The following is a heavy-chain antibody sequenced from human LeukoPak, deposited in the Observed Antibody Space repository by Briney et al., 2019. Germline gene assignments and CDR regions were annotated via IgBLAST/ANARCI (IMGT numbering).Heavy chain of an antibody. V-gene: IGHV3-72*01. J-gene: IGHJ4*02. CDR3: TRNIYHGSRYFSDY. CDR2: SRNKANSYTT. Sequence: GGSLRLSCAASGLTFSDHYMDWVRQVPGKGLEWVGRSRNKANSYTTEYAASVKGRLTISRDDSKSSLYLHMSSLKTEATAVYFCTRNIYHGSRYFSDYWGQGTLVTVPS. D-gene: IGHD3-22*01. CDR1: GLTFSDHY.